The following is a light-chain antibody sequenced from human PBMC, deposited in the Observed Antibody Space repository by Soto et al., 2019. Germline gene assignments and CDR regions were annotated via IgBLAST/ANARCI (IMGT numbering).Light chain of an antibody. CDR1: QGVSSY. CDR3: QQYYSHPYP. Sequence: AIRMTQSPSSLSASTGDRVTITCRASQGVSSYLAWYQQKPGKAPKLLIYAASTLQSGLPSRFSGSGSGTDFTLTISCLQSEDFATYYCQQYYSHPYPFGQGTKLEIK. CDR2: AAS. J-gene: IGKJ2*01. V-gene: IGKV1-8*01.